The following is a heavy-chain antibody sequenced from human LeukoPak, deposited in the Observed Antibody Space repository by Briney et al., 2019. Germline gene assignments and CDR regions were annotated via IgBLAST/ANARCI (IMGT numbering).Heavy chain of an antibody. Sequence: ASVKVSCKASGYTFTSYYMHWVRQAPGQGLEWMGWISAYNGNTNYAQKLQGRVTMTTDTSTSTAYMELRSLRSDDTAVYYCATGEWLGAFDYWGQGTLVTVSS. CDR2: ISAYNGNT. D-gene: IGHD6-19*01. V-gene: IGHV1-18*04. CDR3: ATGEWLGAFDY. J-gene: IGHJ4*02. CDR1: GYTFTSYY.